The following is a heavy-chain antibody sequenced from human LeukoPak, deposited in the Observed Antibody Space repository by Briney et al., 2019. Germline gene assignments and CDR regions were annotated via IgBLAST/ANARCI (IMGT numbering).Heavy chain of an antibody. Sequence: GASVKVSCKASGYTFTGYYIHWVRQAPGQGLEWMGWINPNSGGTNYAQKFQGRVTMTRDTSISTAYMELSRLRSDDTAVYYCARVRYYDSSGYSYWGQGTLVTVSS. CDR1: GYTFTGYY. J-gene: IGHJ4*02. CDR3: ARVRYYDSSGYSY. CDR2: INPNSGGT. V-gene: IGHV1-2*02. D-gene: IGHD3-22*01.